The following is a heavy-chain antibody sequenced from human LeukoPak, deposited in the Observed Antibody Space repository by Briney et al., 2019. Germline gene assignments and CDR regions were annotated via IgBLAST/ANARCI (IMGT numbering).Heavy chain of an antibody. CDR1: GFTFSSYG. D-gene: IGHD1-7*01. CDR3: ARDRGTYWNYVTYYFDY. V-gene: IGHV3-33*01. CDR2: IWYDGSNK. Sequence: PGRSLRLSCAASGFTFSSYGMHWVRQAPGKGLEWVAVIWYDGSNKYYADSVKGRFTISRDNSKNTLYLQMNSLRAEDTAVYYCARDRGTYWNYVTYYFDYWGQGTLVTVSS. J-gene: IGHJ4*02.